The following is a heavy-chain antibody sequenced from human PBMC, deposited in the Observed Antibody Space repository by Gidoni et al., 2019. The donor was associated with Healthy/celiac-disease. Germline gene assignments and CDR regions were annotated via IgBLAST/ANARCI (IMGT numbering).Heavy chain of an antibody. CDR3: ARDSGYYDCSGYYY. D-gene: IGHD3-22*01. CDR1: GFTFSSYL. CDR2: ITQYGSEN. J-gene: IGHJ4*02. V-gene: IGHV3-7*01. Sequence: EVQLVESGGGLVQPGGSMRLSWAASGFTFSSYLMSWVRQAPGKRLEGVANITQYGSENYYVDAVNGRFTISRDNAKNSLYLQMNSLRAEDTAVYYCARDSGYYDCSGYYYWGQGTLVTVSS.